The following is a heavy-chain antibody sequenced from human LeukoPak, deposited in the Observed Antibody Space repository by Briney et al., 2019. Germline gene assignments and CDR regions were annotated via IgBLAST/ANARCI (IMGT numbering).Heavy chain of an antibody. CDR3: ARENVDIVATIRVYYFDY. CDR1: GGSFSGYY. D-gene: IGHD5-12*01. CDR2: INHSGST. Sequence: PSETLSLTCAVYGGSFSGYYWSWIRQPPGKGLEWIGEINHSGSTNYNPSLKGRVTISVDTSKNQFSLKLSSVTAADTAVYYCARENVDIVATIRVYYFDYWGQGTLVTVSS. V-gene: IGHV4-34*01. J-gene: IGHJ4*02.